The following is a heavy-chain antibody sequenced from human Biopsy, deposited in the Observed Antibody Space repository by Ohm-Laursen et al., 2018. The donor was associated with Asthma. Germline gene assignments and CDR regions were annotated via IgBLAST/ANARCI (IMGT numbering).Heavy chain of an antibody. CDR3: ARDSYSSGLYDDFES. Sequence: SPRLSCAASGFTFSDYYMSWIRQAPGKGLEWVSYINGKSNSIEYADSVKGRFTISRDNAKNSLYLQMNSLRAEDTAVYYCARDSYSSGLYDDFESWGQGTLVTVSS. CDR1: GFTFSDYY. V-gene: IGHV3-11*01. D-gene: IGHD6-19*01. CDR2: INGKSNSI. J-gene: IGHJ4*02.